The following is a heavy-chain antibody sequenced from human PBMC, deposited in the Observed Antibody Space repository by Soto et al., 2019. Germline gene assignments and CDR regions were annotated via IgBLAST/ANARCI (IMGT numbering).Heavy chain of an antibody. CDR2: INAGNGNT. CDR1: GYTFTSYA. D-gene: IGHD3-10*01. CDR3: ARADMVRGVIIRWYFDL. V-gene: IGHV1-3*01. Sequence: ASVKVSCKASGYTFTSYAMHWVRQAPGQRLEWMGWINAGNGNTKYSQKFQGRVTITRDTSASTAYMELSGLRSEDTAVYYCARADMVRGVIIRWYFDLWGRGTLVTVSS. J-gene: IGHJ2*01.